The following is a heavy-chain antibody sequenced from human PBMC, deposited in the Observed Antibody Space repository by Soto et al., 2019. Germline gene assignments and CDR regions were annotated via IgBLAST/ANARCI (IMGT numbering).Heavy chain of an antibody. CDR2: IKSKTDGGTT. CDR1: GFTCSNAW. V-gene: IGHV3-15*07. J-gene: IGHJ6*02. Sequence: GGSLRLPGVPSGFTCSNAWMNRLRQAPGKGLEWAGRIKSKTDGGTTDYAAPVKGRFTISRDDSRDTLYLLMNSLKTEDTAVYYCTTKVAPAAADYYYYYGRDVWGQGTTVTVS. D-gene: IGHD2-2*01. CDR3: TTKVAPAAADYYYYYGRDV.